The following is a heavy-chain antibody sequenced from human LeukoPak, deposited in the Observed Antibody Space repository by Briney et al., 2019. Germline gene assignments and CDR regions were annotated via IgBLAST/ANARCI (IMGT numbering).Heavy chain of an antibody. CDR2: INYDGSAK. V-gene: IGHV3-7*01. CDR1: GFTLQVYW. J-gene: IGHJ4*02. Sequence: GGSLRLSCAGSGFTLQVYWMNWVRQAPGKGLEWVANINYDGSAKYYVDSVEGRFTISRDNAKNSLYLHMNSLTVEDTAVYYCSRGDPDYWGQGTLVTVSS. CDR3: SRGDPDY.